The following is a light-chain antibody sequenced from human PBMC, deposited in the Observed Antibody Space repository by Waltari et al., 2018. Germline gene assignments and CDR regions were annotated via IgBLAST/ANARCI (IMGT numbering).Light chain of an antibody. CDR1: QSLGSN. CDR3: QQFHKWPPT. CDR2: GPS. J-gene: IGKJ1*01. Sequence: EIVMTQSPVTLSVSPGERATLSCTASQSLGSNLAWYQPKPGQAPRFLIYGPSSRATVIPARFSGSGSGTYFTLPISSLQSEDFAVYYGQQFHKWPPTFGQGTTVEV. V-gene: IGKV3-15*01.